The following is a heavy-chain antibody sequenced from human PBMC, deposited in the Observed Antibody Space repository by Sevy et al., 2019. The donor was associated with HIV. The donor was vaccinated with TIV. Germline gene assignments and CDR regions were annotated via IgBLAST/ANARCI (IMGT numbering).Heavy chain of an antibody. CDR1: GFTFSSYW. V-gene: IGHV3-7*01. CDR2: IKQDGSEK. CDR3: ARGLRGYYYGSGSYDRYNWFDP. D-gene: IGHD3-10*01. J-gene: IGHJ5*02. Sequence: GGSLRLSCAASGFTFSSYWMSWVRQAPGKGLKWVANIKQDGSEKYYVDSVKGRFTISRDNAKNSLYLQMNSLRAEDTAVYYCARGLRGYYYGSGSYDRYNWFDPWGQGTLVTVSS.